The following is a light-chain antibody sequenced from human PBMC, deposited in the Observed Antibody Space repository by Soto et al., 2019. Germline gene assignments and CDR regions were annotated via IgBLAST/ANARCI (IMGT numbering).Light chain of an antibody. V-gene: IGLV2-14*01. J-gene: IGLJ1*01. CDR1: SSDIGGYNF. Sequence: QSALTQPASVSGSPGQSITIACTGTSSDIGGYNFVSWYQQHPGKAPKLLIYDVGNRPSGVSNRFSGSKSGNTASLTSSGLQAEDEAHYYCNSYRTVSTYVFGTGTKLTVL. CDR2: DVG. CDR3: NSYRTVSTYV.